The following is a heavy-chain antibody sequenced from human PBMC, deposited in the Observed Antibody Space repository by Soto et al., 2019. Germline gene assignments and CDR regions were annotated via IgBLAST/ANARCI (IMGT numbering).Heavy chain of an antibody. D-gene: IGHD6-19*01. J-gene: IGHJ4*02. CDR2: ISAYNGNT. V-gene: IGHV1-18*01. Sequence: GSVEVSSKASGYPFTSYGISWVRQAPGQGLEWMGWISAYNGNTNYAQKLQGRVTMTTDTSTSTAYMELRSLRSDDTAVYYCARAHGEAVATTFDYGGQGTLVTVSS. CDR3: ARAHGEAVATTFDY. CDR1: GYPFTSYG.